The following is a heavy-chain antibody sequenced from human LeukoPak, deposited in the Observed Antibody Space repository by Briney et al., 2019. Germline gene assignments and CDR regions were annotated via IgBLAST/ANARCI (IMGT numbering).Heavy chain of an antibody. CDR1: GFTVSSNY. CDR2: IYSGGST. D-gene: IGHD3-3*01. Sequence: GGSLRLSCAASGFTVSSNYMSWVRQAPGKGLEWVSVIYSGGSTYYADSVKGRFTISRDNSKNTLYLQMNSLRAEGTAVYYCARVIMDDFWSGYYDYWGQGTLVTVSS. J-gene: IGHJ4*02. CDR3: ARVIMDDFWSGYYDY. V-gene: IGHV3-66*02.